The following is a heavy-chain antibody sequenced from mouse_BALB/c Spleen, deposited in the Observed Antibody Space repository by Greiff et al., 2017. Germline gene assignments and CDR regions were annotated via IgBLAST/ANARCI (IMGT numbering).Heavy chain of an antibody. CDR3: ARSYGYDGFDY. J-gene: IGHJ2*01. V-gene: IGHV1-54*01. D-gene: IGHD2-2*01. Sequence: VQLQQSGAELVRPGTSVKVSCKASVYAFTNYLIEWVKQRPGQGLEWIGVINPGSGGTNYNEKFKGKATLTADKSSSTAYMQLSSLTSDDSAVYFCARSYGYDGFDYWGQGTTLTVSS. CDR2: INPGSGGT. CDR1: VYAFTNYL.